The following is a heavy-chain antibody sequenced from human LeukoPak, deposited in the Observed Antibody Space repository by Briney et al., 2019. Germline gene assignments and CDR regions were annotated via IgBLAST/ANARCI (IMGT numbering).Heavy chain of an antibody. CDR1: GYTFTGYY. CDR2: INPNSGGT. J-gene: IGHJ4*02. CDR3: ARVFYYYDSSGNQDFDY. V-gene: IGHV1-2*02. D-gene: IGHD3-22*01. Sequence: ASLKVSCKASGYTFTGYYMDWVRQAPGQGLEWMGWINPNSGGTNYAQKFQGRVTMTRDTSISTAYMELSRLRSDDTAVYYCARVFYYYDSSGNQDFDYWGQGTLVTVSS.